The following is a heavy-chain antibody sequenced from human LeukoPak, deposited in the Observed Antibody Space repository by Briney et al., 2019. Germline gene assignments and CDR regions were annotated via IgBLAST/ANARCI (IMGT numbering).Heavy chain of an antibody. J-gene: IGHJ4*02. Sequence: GASLKVSCKASSNTFSSKSISWVRQAPGQGLEWMGWISGYNGNTNYAQKFRGRVTMTTDTSTSTAYMELRSLRFDDTAMYYCAREAGPFDYWGQGTLVTVSS. D-gene: IGHD6-19*01. CDR1: SNTFSSKS. CDR2: ISGYNGNT. V-gene: IGHV1-18*01. CDR3: AREAGPFDY.